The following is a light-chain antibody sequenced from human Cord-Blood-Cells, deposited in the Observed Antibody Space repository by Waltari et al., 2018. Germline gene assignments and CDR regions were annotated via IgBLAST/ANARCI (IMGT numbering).Light chain of an antibody. Sequence: DIQMTQSQSSLSESVGDIATITCRASQSISSYLNWYQQKPGKAPKLLIYAASSLQSGVPSRFSGSGSGTDFTLTISSLQPEDFATYYCQKSYSTSITFGQGTRLEIK. J-gene: IGKJ5*01. CDR2: AAS. CDR1: QSISSY. CDR3: QKSYSTSIT. V-gene: IGKV1-39*01.